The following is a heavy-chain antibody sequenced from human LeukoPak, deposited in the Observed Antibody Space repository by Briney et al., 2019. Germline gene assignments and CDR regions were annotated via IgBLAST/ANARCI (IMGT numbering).Heavy chain of an antibody. CDR2: IYSGGSI. CDR3: ARDPSRGLYYFDH. Sequence: GGSLRLSCAASGLIVSSNYMSWGRQAAGKGLEWVSVIYSGGSIYYADSGKGRFTISRDNSKNTLYLQMNSLRADDTAVYYCARDPSRGLYYFDHWGQGTLVTVSS. D-gene: IGHD3/OR15-3a*01. V-gene: IGHV3-53*01. CDR1: GLIVSSNY. J-gene: IGHJ4*02.